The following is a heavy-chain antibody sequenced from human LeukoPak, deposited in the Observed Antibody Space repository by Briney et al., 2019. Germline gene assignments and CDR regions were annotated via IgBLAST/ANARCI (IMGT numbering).Heavy chain of an antibody. CDR1: GYGFTSYW. Sequence: GESLKISCKGSGYGFTSYWIGCVRQMPGKGLEWMGIIYPGDSDTRYSPSFQGQVTISADKSISTAYLQWSSLKASDTAMYYCARQYSSSSGPYYYYMDVWGKGTTVTVSS. J-gene: IGHJ6*03. CDR2: IYPGDSDT. V-gene: IGHV5-51*01. D-gene: IGHD6-13*01. CDR3: ARQYSSSSGPYYYYMDV.